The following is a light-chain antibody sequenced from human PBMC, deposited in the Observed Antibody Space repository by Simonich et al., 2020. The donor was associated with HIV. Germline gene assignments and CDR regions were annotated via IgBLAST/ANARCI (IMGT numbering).Light chain of an antibody. CDR3: QSYDSSLSGSV. Sequence: QSVLTQPPSVSGAPGQRVTISCTGSSSNIGAGYDVHWYQQLPGTAPKLLLYGNTNRLSGVPDRFSGSKSGTSASLAITGLQAEDEADYYCQSYDSSLSGSVFGGGTKLTVL. CDR1: SSNIGAGYD. J-gene: IGLJ2*01. CDR2: GNT. V-gene: IGLV1-40*01.